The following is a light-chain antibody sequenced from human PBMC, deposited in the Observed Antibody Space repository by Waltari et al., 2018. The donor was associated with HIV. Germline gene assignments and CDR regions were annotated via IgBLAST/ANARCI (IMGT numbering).Light chain of an antibody. V-gene: IGKV1-5*03. Sequence: DIQMTQSPSTLSASVGDRITITCRASQSISNWLAWDQRKPGKAPKLLISKASILESGVPSRFSGSGSGTQFTLTISSVQPDDFATYYCQQYSTSLTFGQGTKLE. CDR2: KAS. CDR3: QQYSTSLT. J-gene: IGKJ2*01. CDR1: QSISNW.